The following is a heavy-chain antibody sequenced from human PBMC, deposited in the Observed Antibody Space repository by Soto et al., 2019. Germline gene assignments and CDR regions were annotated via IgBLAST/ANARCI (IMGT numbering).Heavy chain of an antibody. D-gene: IGHD3-22*01. CDR3: ASDDSSGYYLIRRY. J-gene: IGHJ4*02. CDR1: GGTFSSYA. V-gene: IGHV1-69*06. CDR2: IIPIFGTA. Sequence: GASVKVSCKASGGTFSSYAISWVRQAPGQGLEWMGGIIPIFGTANYAQKLQGRVTITADKSTSTAYMELSSLRSEDTAVYYCASDDSSGYYLIRRYWGQGTLVTVSS.